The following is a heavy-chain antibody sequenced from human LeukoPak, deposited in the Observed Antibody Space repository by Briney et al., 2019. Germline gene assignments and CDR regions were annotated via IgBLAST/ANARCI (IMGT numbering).Heavy chain of an antibody. D-gene: IGHD4-17*01. J-gene: IGHJ4*02. V-gene: IGHV3-33*08. CDR2: IWYDGSNK. CDR3: ARPAYDYGITFDY. Sequence: GGSLRLSCAASGFTFSSYSMNWVRQAPGKGLEWVAVIWYDGSNKYYADSVKGRFTISRDNSKNTLYLQMNSLRAEDTAVYYCARPAYDYGITFDYWGQGTLVTVSS. CDR1: GFTFSSYS.